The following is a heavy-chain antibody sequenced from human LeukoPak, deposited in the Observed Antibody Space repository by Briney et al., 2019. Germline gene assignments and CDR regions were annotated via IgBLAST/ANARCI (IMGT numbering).Heavy chain of an antibody. Sequence: ASVKVSCKASGYTFTGYYMHWVRQAPGQGLEWMGRIDPNSGGTNYAQKFQGRVTMTRDTSISTAYMELSRLRSDDTAVYFCARYTASRHDALDTWGQGRMVTVSS. CDR1: GYTFTGYY. V-gene: IGHV1-2*06. CDR2: IDPNSGGT. J-gene: IGHJ3*02. CDR3: ARYTASRHDALDT.